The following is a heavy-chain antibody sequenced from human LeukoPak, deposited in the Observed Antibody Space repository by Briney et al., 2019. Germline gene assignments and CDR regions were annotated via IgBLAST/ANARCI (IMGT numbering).Heavy chain of an antibody. D-gene: IGHD2-15*01. Sequence: PSETLSLTCTVSGGSISSYYWSWIRQPPGKGLEWIGYIYYSRSTNYNPSLKSRVTISVDTSKNQFSLKLSSVTAADTAVYYCARDADRVVAATDYGMDVWGQGTTVTVSS. CDR3: ARDADRVVAATDYGMDV. CDR2: IYYSRST. CDR1: GGSISSYY. V-gene: IGHV4-59*12. J-gene: IGHJ6*02.